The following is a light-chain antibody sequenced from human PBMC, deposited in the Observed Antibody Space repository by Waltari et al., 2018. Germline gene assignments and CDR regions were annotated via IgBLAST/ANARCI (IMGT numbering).Light chain of an antibody. V-gene: IGLV2-14*03. Sequence: QSALTQPASVSGSPGQSITISCTGTNSDVGFYNYVSWYQQHPGKAPKLLNYDVSVRPSGVSNRFSGSNSGNTASLTISGLQAEDEADYYCNSYTGSSSWVFGGGTRLTVL. CDR3: NSYTGSSSWV. J-gene: IGLJ3*02. CDR1: NSDVGFYNY. CDR2: DVS.